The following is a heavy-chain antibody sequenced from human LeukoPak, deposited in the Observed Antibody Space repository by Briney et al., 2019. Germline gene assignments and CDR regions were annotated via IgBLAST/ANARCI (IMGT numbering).Heavy chain of an antibody. V-gene: IGHV1-18*01. CDR3: ARDRRWCGELLAGLFDY. CDR1: GYTFTSYG. D-gene: IGHD3-10*01. CDR2: ISAYNGNT. Sequence: ASVKVSCKASGYTFTSYGIRWVRQAPGQGLEGMGWISAYNGNTNYAQKLQGRVTMTTDTSTSTAYMELRSLRSDDTAVYYCARDRRWCGELLAGLFDYWGQGTLVTVSS. J-gene: IGHJ4*02.